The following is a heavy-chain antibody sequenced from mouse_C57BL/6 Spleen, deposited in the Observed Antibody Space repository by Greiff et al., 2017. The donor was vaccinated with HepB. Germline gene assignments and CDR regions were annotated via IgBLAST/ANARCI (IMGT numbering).Heavy chain of an antibody. V-gene: IGHV1-18*01. CDR1: GYTFTDYN. J-gene: IGHJ4*01. D-gene: IGHD2-10*01. CDR3: ARLPSYYGNYVDYAMDY. Sequence: EVQLQQSGPELVKPGASVKIPCKASGYTFTDYNMDWVKQSHGKSLEWIGDINPNNGGTIYNQKFKGKATLTVDKSSSTAYMELRSLTSEDTAVYYCARLPSYYGNYVDYAMDYWGQGTSVTVSS. CDR2: INPNNGGT.